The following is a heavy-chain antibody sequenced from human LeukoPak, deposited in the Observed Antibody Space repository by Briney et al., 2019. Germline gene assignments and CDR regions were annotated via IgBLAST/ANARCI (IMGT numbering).Heavy chain of an antibody. V-gene: IGHV3-9*01. Sequence: GGSLRLSCAASGFTFSSYAMSWVRQAPGKGLEWVSGISWNSGSIGYADSVKGRFTISRDNAKNSLYLQMNSLRAEDTALYYCAKDIHDTGGGAFDIWGQGTMVTVSS. CDR2: ISWNSGSI. J-gene: IGHJ3*02. D-gene: IGHD3-9*01. CDR3: AKDIHDTGGGAFDI. CDR1: GFTFSSYA.